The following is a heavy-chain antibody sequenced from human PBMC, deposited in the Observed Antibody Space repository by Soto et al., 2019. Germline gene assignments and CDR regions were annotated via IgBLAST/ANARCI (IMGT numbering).Heavy chain of an antibody. J-gene: IGHJ1*01. CDR2: INAGNGNT. CDR1: GYTFTSYA. D-gene: IGHD6-19*01. CDR3: ARERFSYSSGTDCFQH. Sequence: ASVKVSCKASGYTFTSYAMHWVRQAPVQRLEWMGWINAGNGNTKYSQKFQGRVTITRDTSASTAYMELSSLRSEDTAVYYCARERFSYSSGTDCFQHWGQRTIVIVSS. V-gene: IGHV1-3*01.